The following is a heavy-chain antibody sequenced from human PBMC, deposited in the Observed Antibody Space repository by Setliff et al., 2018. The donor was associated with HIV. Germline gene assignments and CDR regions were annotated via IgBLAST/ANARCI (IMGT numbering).Heavy chain of an antibody. Sequence: SETLSLTCTVSGDSIANNDYYWSWIRQHPGKGLEWIGYIYYTGNTHYNPSLQSQLTISIDTSKQQFSLKLSSVTAADTAVYYCARVGLSSGFELDTWGQGTMVTVSS. V-gene: IGHV4-30-4*08. CDR2: IYYTGNT. J-gene: IGHJ3*02. CDR3: ARVGLSSGFELDT. D-gene: IGHD3-22*01. CDR1: GDSIANNDYY.